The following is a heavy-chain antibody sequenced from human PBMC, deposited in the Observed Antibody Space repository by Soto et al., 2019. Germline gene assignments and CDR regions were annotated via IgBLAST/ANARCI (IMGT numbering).Heavy chain of an antibody. Sequence: GSLRLSCAASGFTFSSYAMHWVRQAPGKGLGGEAVISYDGSKKYYADSVKGRFTISRDNSKNALYLQMNSLRAEDTAVYYCARHDYWGQGTLVTVSS. CDR3: ARHDY. V-gene: IGHV3-30-3*01. J-gene: IGHJ4*02. CDR2: ISYDGSKK. CDR1: GFTFSSYA.